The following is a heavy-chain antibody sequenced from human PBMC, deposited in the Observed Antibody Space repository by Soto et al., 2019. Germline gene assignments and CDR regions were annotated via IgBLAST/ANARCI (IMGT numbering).Heavy chain of an antibody. Sequence: ASVKVSCKASGYTFTSYAMHWVRQAPGQRLEWMGWINAGNGNTKYSQKFQGRVTITRDTSASTAYMELSSLRSEDTAVYYCARDGYYDFGSGSRTQNYNWFDPWGQGTLVTVSS. CDR1: GYTFTSYA. CDR3: ARDGYYDFGSGSRTQNYNWFDP. V-gene: IGHV1-3*01. CDR2: INAGNGNT. D-gene: IGHD3-3*01. J-gene: IGHJ5*02.